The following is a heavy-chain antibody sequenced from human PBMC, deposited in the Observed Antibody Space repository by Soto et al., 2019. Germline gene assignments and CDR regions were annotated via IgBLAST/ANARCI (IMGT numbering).Heavy chain of an antibody. CDR1: GFTFSSYG. J-gene: IGHJ4*02. CDR3: AKMKATVTHY. V-gene: IGHV3-30*18. D-gene: IGHD4-4*01. Sequence: ESGGGVVQPGRSLRLSCAASGFTFSSYGMHWVRQAPGKGLEWVAVISYDGSNKYYADSVKGRFTISRDNSKNTLYLQMNSLRAEDTAVYYCAKMKATVTHYWGQGTLVTVSS. CDR2: ISYDGSNK.